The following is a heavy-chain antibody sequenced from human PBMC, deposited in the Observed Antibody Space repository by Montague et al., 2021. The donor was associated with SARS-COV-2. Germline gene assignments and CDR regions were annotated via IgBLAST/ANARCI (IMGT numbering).Heavy chain of an antibody. CDR3: AREALYYYMDV. J-gene: IGHJ6*03. V-gene: IGHV4-34*01. CDR1: GGSFSGYY. Sequence: SETLSLTCAVHGGSFSGYYWNWIRQPPGKGLEWIGEINHGGNTNYNPSLKNRLTISVDTSKNQFSLKLTSVAATDTAVYYCAREALYYYMDVWGKGTTVTVSS. CDR2: INHGGNT.